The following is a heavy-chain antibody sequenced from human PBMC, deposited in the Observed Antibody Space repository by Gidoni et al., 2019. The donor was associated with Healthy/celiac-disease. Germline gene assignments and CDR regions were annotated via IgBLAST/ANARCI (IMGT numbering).Heavy chain of an antibody. Sequence: EVQLVESGGGLVKPGRSLRLSCTASGFTFGDYAMSWFRQAPGKGLEWVGFIRSKAYGGTTEYAASVKGRFTISRDDSKSIAYLQMNSLKTEDTAVYYCTRDRDRRTTVTTTPFYYGMDVWGQGTTVTVSS. D-gene: IGHD4-17*01. CDR2: IRSKAYGGTT. J-gene: IGHJ6*02. CDR3: TRDRDRRTTVTTTPFYYGMDV. CDR1: GFTFGDYA. V-gene: IGHV3-49*05.